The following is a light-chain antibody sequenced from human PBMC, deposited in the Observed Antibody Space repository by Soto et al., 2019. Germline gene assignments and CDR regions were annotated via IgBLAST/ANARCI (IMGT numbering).Light chain of an antibody. Sequence: EIVMTQSPATLSVSPGERATLSCRASQSVRGNLAWYQQKPGQSPRLPIFGASTRATGVPDRSSGSGSGAEFILTISSLQSEDFAIYYCQHYDDWPRTFGLGTKVEVK. CDR1: QSVRGN. CDR2: GAS. CDR3: QHYDDWPRT. V-gene: IGKV3-15*01. J-gene: IGKJ1*01.